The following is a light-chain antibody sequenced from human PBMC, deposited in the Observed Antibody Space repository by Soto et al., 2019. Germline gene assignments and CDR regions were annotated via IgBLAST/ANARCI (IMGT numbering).Light chain of an antibody. V-gene: IGLV2-8*01. CDR3: SSYAGSSNV. J-gene: IGLJ1*01. CDR2: EVN. Sequence: QSAPTQPPSPSRAPGQSVAVTCTGNSSDGGGYNYVSWYQQHPGKAPKLMIYEVNKRPSGVPDRFSGSKSGNTASLTVSGLQAEDEADYYCSSYAGSSNVFGTGTKVTVL. CDR1: SSDGGGYNY.